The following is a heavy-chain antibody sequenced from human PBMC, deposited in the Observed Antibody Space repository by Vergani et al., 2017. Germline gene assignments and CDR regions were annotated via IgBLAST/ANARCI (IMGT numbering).Heavy chain of an antibody. D-gene: IGHD6-13*01. Sequence: QVRLQESGPGLVKPSETLSLTCSVSGGSMSGYYWSWIRQSPGKGLEWIGHISHSGSTNYNPSLKSRVTISVDTSKNQFSLKLSSVTAADTAVYYCAKYSSSWYFDYLYYYMDVWGKGTTVTVSS. V-gene: IGHV4-59*01. CDR1: GGSMSGYY. J-gene: IGHJ6*03. CDR2: ISHSGST. CDR3: AKYSSSWYFDYLYYYMDV.